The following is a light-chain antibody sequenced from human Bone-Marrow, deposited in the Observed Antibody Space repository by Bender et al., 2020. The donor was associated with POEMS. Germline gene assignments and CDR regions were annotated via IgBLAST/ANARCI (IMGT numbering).Light chain of an antibody. CDR3: CSYAGSPTYVI. CDR1: SRDVGNYAL. J-gene: IGLJ2*01. V-gene: IGLV2-23*02. Sequence: QSALTQPASVSGSPGQSITISCTGTSRDVGNYALVSWYQQHPGTAPRLLIYDVSKRPSGVSSRFSASKSGNTASLTISGLQAEDEAEYYGCSYAGSPTYVIFGGGTRLTVL. CDR2: DVS.